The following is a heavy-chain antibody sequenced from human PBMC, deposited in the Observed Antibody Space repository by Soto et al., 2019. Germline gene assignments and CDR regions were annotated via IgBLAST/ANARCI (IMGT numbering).Heavy chain of an antibody. Sequence: QVQLVQSGSEVKKPGASVKVSCKTSGYTFTSFGISWVRQAPGQGLEWMGWISTDKGKTNYAQKFQGRVTMTTDTSTSTAYMELSSLRSDDTAVYYCATRSPAFDYWGQGTLVTVSS. CDR3: ATRSPAFDY. CDR1: GYTFTSFG. CDR2: ISTDKGKT. V-gene: IGHV1-18*01. J-gene: IGHJ4*02.